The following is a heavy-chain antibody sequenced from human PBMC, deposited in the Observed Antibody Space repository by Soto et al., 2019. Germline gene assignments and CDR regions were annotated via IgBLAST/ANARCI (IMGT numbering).Heavy chain of an antibody. V-gene: IGHV1-24*01. J-gene: IGHJ4*02. D-gene: IGHD6-13*01. CDR3: ATVDSSSWTYYFDY. CDR1: GYTLTELS. CDR2: FDPEDGET. Sequence: ASVKVSCKVSGYTLTELSMHWVRQAPGKGLEWMGGFDPEDGETIYAQKFQGRVTMTEDTSTDTAYMELSSPRSEDTAVYYCATVDSSSWTYYFDYWGQGTLVTVSS.